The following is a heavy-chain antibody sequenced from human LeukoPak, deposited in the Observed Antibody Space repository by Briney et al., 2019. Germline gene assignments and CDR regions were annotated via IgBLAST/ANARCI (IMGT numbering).Heavy chain of an antibody. J-gene: IGHJ4*02. Sequence: ASVKVSCKASGYTFTGYYMHWVRQAPGQGLEWMGWIYPNSGGTNYAQKFQGRVTMTRDTSISTAYMELSRLRSDDTAVYYCARVLDLWEMATITFDYWGQGTLVTVSS. CDR3: ARVLDLWEMATITFDY. CDR1: GYTFTGYY. V-gene: IGHV1-2*02. CDR2: IYPNSGGT. D-gene: IGHD5-24*01.